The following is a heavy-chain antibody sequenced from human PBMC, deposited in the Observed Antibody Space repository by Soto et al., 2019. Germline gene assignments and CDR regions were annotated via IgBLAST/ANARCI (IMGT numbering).Heavy chain of an antibody. J-gene: IGHJ4*02. D-gene: IGHD6-13*01. CDR3: ARRGPGTYFDY. Sequence: EVQLLESGGGLVQPGGSLRLSCAASGFTFSSYAMRWVRQAPGKGLEWVSAVSGSGGSTYYADSVKGRFTISRDNSKTSLYLQMNRLRAEDTAVYYCARRGPGTYFDYWGQGTLVTVSS. V-gene: IGHV3-23*01. CDR2: VSGSGGST. CDR1: GFTFSSYA.